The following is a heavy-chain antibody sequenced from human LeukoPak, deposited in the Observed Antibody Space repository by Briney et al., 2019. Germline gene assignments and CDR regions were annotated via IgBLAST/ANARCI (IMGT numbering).Heavy chain of an antibody. CDR3: ARGLKLPREIITTDIVVVPAAAYYFDY. Sequence: NPSETLSLTCAVYGGSFSGYYWSWIRQPPGKGLEWIGEINHSGSTNYNPSLKSRVTISVDTSKNQFSLKLSSVTAADTAVYYCARGLKLPREIITTDIVVVPAAAYYFDYWGQGTLVTVSS. J-gene: IGHJ4*02. CDR1: GGSFSGYY. CDR2: INHSGST. D-gene: IGHD2-2*01. V-gene: IGHV4-34*01.